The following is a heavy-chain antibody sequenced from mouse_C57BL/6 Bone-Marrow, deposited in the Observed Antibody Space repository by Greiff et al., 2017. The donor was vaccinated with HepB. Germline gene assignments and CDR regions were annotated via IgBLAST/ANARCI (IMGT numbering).Heavy chain of an antibody. Sequence: QVQLQQPGAELVKPGASVKLSCKASGYTFTSYWMQWVQQRPGQCLEWIGEIDPSDSYTNYNQKCKGKATLTVDTSSSTAYMQLSSLTSEDSAVYYCARDGYYPSWFAYWGQGTLVTVSA. J-gene: IGHJ3*01. D-gene: IGHD2-3*01. V-gene: IGHV1-50*01. CDR1: GYTFTSYW. CDR2: IDPSDSYT. CDR3: ARDGYYPSWFAY.